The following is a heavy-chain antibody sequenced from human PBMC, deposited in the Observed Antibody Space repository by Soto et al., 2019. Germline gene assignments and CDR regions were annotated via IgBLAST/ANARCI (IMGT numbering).Heavy chain of an antibody. CDR2: INPNSGGT. J-gene: IGHJ6*02. Sequence: ASVKVSCKASGYTFTGYYMHWVRQAPGQGLEWMGWINPNSGGTNYAQKFQGWVTMTRDTSISTAYMELSRLRSDDTAVYYCARSGWRDFWSGYIHYYYGMDVWGQGTTVTVSS. V-gene: IGHV1-2*04. D-gene: IGHD3-3*01. CDR3: ARSGWRDFWSGYIHYYYGMDV. CDR1: GYTFTGYY.